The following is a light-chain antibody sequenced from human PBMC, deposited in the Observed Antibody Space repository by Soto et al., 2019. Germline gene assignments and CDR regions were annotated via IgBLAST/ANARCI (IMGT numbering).Light chain of an antibody. V-gene: IGLV1-51*01. CDR2: DDN. Sequence: QSVLTQPPSVSAAPGEKVTSSCSGSSSNIGSNYVSWYQQFPRTAPKLLIYDDNKRPSGIPDRFSGSKSGTSATLGITGLQTGDEADYYCGAWDSSLSVVLFGGGTKLTVL. J-gene: IGLJ2*01. CDR3: GAWDSSLSVVL. CDR1: SSNIGSNY.